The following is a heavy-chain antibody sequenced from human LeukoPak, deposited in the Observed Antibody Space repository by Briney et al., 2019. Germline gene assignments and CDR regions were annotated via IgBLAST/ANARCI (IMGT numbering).Heavy chain of an antibody. CDR2: ISGDGART. D-gene: IGHD2-21*01. J-gene: IGHJ4*02. CDR3: AKTVVVITLRFDS. Sequence: GGSLRLSCAASGFSFNNYVMSWVRQAPGKGLEWVSAISGDGARTYYADSVKGRFTISRDNSKNTLDLQMNSLRAEDTAIYYCAKTVVVITLRFDSWGQGSLVTVSS. V-gene: IGHV3-23*01. CDR1: GFSFNNYV.